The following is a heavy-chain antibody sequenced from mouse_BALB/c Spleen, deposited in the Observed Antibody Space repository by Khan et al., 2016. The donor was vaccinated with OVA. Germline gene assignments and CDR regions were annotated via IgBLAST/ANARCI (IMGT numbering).Heavy chain of an antibody. CDR3: AKSDRYDVYFDY. CDR2: IYPYNDDT. J-gene: IGHJ2*01. CDR1: GYTFTSYV. D-gene: IGHD2-14*01. V-gene: IGHV1S136*01. Sequence: EVQLQESGPELVKPGASVKMSCKASGYTFTSYVMHWLRQKPGQGLEWIGDIYPYNDDTKYNEKFKGKATLTSDKSSSTAYMELSSLTSEDSAVYYCAKSDRYDVYFDYWGQGTTLTVSS.